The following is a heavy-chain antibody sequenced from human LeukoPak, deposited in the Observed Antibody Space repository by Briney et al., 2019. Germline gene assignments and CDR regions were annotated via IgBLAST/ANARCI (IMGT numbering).Heavy chain of an antibody. V-gene: IGHV4-59*01. CDR2: TSYSGST. CDR3: GRRTYYDALTGYTYWYFDL. D-gene: IGHD3-9*01. Sequence: SETLSLTCTVSGGSISSYYWSWIRQPPGKRLEWIGYTSYSGSTDYNPSLKSRVTMSVDTSKNQFSLKLSSVTAADTAVYYCGRRTYYDALTGYTYWYFDLWGRGTLVTVSS. J-gene: IGHJ2*01. CDR1: GGSISSYY.